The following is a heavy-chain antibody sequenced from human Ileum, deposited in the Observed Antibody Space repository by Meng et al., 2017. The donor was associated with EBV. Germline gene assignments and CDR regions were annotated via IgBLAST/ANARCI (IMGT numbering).Heavy chain of an antibody. CDR3: ARGGWIVPVD. V-gene: IGHV3-53*01. J-gene: IGHJ4*02. CDR1: GFSVSSNY. D-gene: IGHD2-2*03. Sequence: LVESGGGVFQRGGSLRLSRAASGFSVSSNYMSSVRQTPGKGLEWLSIIYSGGSTYYADSVKGRFTISRDNSKNTLYLQMNNLRVDDTAVYYCARGGWIVPVDWGQGTLVTVSS. CDR2: IYSGGST.